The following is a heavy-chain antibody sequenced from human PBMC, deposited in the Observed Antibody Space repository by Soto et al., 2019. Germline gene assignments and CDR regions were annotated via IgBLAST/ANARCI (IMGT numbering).Heavy chain of an antibody. CDR1: GGSISSGDYY. J-gene: IGHJ6*02. CDR3: ARSATGYYYYGMDV. CDR2: IYYSGST. D-gene: IGHD4-17*01. Sequence: PSETLSLTCTVSGGSISSGDYYWSWIRQPPGKGLEWIWYIYYSGSTYYNPSLKSRVTISVDTSKNQFSLKLSSVTAADTAVYYCARSATGYYYYGMDVWGQGTTVT. V-gene: IGHV4-30-4*01.